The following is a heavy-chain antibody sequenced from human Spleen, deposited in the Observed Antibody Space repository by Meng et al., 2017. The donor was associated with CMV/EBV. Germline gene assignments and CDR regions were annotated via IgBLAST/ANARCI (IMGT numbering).Heavy chain of an antibody. Sequence: SGYTFATSDIDWVRQASGQGLEWMGWMNPNTANTGYGQTFQGRVTFTRDTSITTAYMEVSRLRSDDTAVYYCVRDFSTFTKWLRFDYWGQGTVVTVSS. J-gene: IGHJ4*02. CDR1: GYTFATSD. D-gene: IGHD5-24*01. CDR2: MNPNTANT. CDR3: VRDFSTFTKWLRFDY. V-gene: IGHV1-8*03.